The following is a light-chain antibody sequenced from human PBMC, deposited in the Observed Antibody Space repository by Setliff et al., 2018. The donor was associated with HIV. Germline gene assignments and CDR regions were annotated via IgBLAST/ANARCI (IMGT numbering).Light chain of an antibody. CDR2: EVS. CDR3: CSYTSSSTLL. V-gene: IGLV2-14*02. CDR1: SSDVGSYNL. J-gene: IGLJ1*01. Sequence: QSALTQPASVSGSPGQSITISCTGTSSDVGSYNLVSWYQQHPGKAPKLMIYEVSKRPSGVSYRFSGSKSGNTASLTISGLQAEDEAEYYCCSYTSSSTLLFGTGTKVTVL.